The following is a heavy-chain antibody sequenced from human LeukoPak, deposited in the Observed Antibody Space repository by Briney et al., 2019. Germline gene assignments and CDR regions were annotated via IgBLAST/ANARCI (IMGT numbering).Heavy chain of an antibody. D-gene: IGHD3-3*01. CDR3: ARVDFWGFDSNDAFDI. V-gene: IGHV3-66*01. J-gene: IGHJ3*02. Sequence: GGSLRLSCAASGFTVSSKYMSWVRQAPGKGLEWVSVIYSGGSTYYADPVKGRFTISRDNSKNTLYLQMNSLRAEDTAVYYCARVDFWGFDSNDAFDIWGQGTMVTVSS. CDR1: GFTVSSKY. CDR2: IYSGGST.